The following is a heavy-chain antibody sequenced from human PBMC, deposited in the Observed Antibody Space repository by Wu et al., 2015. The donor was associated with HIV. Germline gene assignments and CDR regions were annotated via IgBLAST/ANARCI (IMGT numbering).Heavy chain of an antibody. D-gene: IGHD3-9*01. Sequence: QALLVQSGAEMKKSGASLSVSCKTSGYTFTDYYLHWVRQAPGQGLQWMGWINPETGDTNYARAFRGRITMTRDTSINTAYMILTGLRSNDTAVYFCARDWQFHVIFDDYYIDAWGKGTTVIVSS. CDR3: ARDWQFHVIFDDYYIDA. J-gene: IGHJ6*03. V-gene: IGHV1-2*02. CDR1: GYTFTDYY. CDR2: INPETGDT.